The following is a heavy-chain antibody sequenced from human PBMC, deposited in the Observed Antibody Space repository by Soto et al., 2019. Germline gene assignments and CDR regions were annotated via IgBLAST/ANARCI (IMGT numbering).Heavy chain of an antibody. D-gene: IGHD3-3*01. CDR2: MKPNSGNT. CDR1: GYTFPSYD. Sequence: QVQLVQSGAEVKKPGASVKFSCKASGYTFPSYDINWVRKATRQELEWMGWMKPNSGNTGYAQKFQGRVTMTRNTSISTVYMELSSLRSADTAVYYSARGADFWRGNYGDYWGQGTLVTVSS. V-gene: IGHV1-8*01. CDR3: ARGADFWRGNYGDY. J-gene: IGHJ4*02.